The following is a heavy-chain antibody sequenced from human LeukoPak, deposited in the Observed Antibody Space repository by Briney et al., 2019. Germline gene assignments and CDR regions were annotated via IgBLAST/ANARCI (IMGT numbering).Heavy chain of an antibody. D-gene: IGHD6-19*01. CDR2: ISSSSSYI. CDR1: GFTFSSYS. V-gene: IGHV3-21*01. J-gene: IGHJ4*02. CDR3: ARVSIGWYSFDY. Sequence: GGSLRLSCAASGFTFSSYSMNWVRQAPGKGLEWVSSISSSSSYIYYADSVKGRFTISRDNAKNSLYLQMNSLRAEDTAVYYCARVSIGWYSFDYWGQGTLVTVSS.